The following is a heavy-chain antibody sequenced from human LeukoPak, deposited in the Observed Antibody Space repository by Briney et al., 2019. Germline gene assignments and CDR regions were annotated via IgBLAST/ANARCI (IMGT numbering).Heavy chain of an antibody. J-gene: IGHJ4*02. Sequence: PGGSLRLSCAASEFTLSNYDMHWVRQATGKGLEWVSTIDTAGNTWYPDSVKGRFTISRENAKNSLTLQMNSLRVGDTAVYYCARAKMPGIQTAGRVNYFEFWGQGTLVTVSS. CDR1: EFTLSNYD. CDR3: ARAKMPGIQTAGRVNYFEF. V-gene: IGHV3-13*01. CDR2: IDTAGNT. D-gene: IGHD6-13*01.